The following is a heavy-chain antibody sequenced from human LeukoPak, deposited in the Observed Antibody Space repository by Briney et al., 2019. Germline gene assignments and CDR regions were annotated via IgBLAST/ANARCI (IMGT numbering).Heavy chain of an antibody. J-gene: IGHJ5*02. V-gene: IGHV1-24*01. CDR2: FDPEDGET. CDR3: ARDVAFYGSSWHNWFDP. D-gene: IGHD6-13*01. Sequence: ASVKVSCKVSGYTLTELSMHWVRQAPGKGLEWMGGFDPEDGETIYAQKFQGRVTMTEDISTDTACMELSSLGSDDTAVYYCARDVAFYGSSWHNWFDPWGQGTLVTVSS. CDR1: GYTLTELS.